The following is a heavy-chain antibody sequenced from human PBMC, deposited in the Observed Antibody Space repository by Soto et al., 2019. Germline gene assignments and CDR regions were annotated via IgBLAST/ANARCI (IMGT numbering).Heavy chain of an antibody. D-gene: IGHD3-16*01. J-gene: IGHJ4*02. Sequence: QVQLVESGGGVVQPGRSLRLSCAASGFTFSSYGMHWVRQAPGKGLEWVAVIWYDGSNKYYADSVKGRFTISRDNSKNTVYLQMNSLRAEARAGYYGPSGGGLAFDYWGQGTRVTVSS. CDR2: IWYDGSNK. CDR1: GFTFSSYG. CDR3: PSGGGLAFDY. V-gene: IGHV3-33*01.